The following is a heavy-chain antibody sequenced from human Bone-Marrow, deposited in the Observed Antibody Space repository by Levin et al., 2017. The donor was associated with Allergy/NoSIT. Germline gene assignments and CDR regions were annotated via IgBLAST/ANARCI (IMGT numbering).Heavy chain of an antibody. V-gene: IGHV3-74*03. Sequence: GGSLRLSCEASEFTLSKFWMHWVRQSPGKGLVWVARISDDERTTTYADSVKGRFTISRDNAKNVLYLQMDSLRVDDTALYYCVRVFASYSDSCVYERKDDAFDGWGNGTMVTVSS. CDR1: EFTLSKFW. CDR2: ISDDERTT. J-gene: IGHJ3*01. D-gene: IGHD5/OR15-5a*01. CDR3: VRVFASYSDSCVYERKDDAFDG.